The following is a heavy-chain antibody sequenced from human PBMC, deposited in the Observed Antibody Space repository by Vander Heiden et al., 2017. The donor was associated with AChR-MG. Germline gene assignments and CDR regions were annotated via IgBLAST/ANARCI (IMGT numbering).Heavy chain of an antibody. J-gene: IGHJ5*02. CDR3: ARMHSNCFDP. CDR1: GFPFDEYA. Sequence: EVQLVESGGGLVQPGGSLRLTFAATGFPFDEYAMHWVRHAPGKGLEWVSGVSWNSDSIDYADSVKGRFTISRDNAKNSLYLQMNSLRAEDTALYYCARMHSNCFDPWGQGTLVTVSS. CDR2: VSWNSDSI. D-gene: IGHD4-4*01. V-gene: IGHV3-9*01.